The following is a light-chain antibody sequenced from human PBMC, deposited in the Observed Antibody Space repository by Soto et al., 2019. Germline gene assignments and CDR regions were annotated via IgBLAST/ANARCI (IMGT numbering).Light chain of an antibody. CDR3: QHYRSAQMT. CDR1: QGVANY. V-gene: IGKV1-27*01. J-gene: IGKJ1*01. Sequence: DIQMTQSPSSLFASVGDRVTITCRASQGVANYLGWYQQKPGKVPKALIYGVSTLQSGVPSRFSGSGSDTDFTLTISSLQPEDAATYYCQHYRSAQMTFGQGTKVDIK. CDR2: GVS.